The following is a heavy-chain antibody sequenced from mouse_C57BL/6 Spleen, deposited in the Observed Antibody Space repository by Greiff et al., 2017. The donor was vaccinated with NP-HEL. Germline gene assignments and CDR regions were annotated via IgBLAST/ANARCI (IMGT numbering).Heavy chain of an antibody. Sequence: QVQLQQPGAELVKPGASVKLSCKASGYTFTSYWMHWVKQRPGQGLEWIGMIHPNSGSTNYNEKFKSKATLTVDKSSSTAYMQLSSLTSEDAAVYYCASYGNYGYFDVWGTGTTVTVSS. CDR3: ASYGNYGYFDV. V-gene: IGHV1-64*01. D-gene: IGHD2-1*01. J-gene: IGHJ1*03. CDR2: IHPNSGST. CDR1: GYTFTSYW.